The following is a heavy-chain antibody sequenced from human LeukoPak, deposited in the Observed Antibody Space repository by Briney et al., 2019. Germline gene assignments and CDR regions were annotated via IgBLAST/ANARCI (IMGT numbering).Heavy chain of an antibody. CDR1: GGSINSYY. Sequence: SETLSLTCTVSGGSINSYYWGWIRQPPGKGLEWIGYIYYSGSTNYNPSLKSRVTISRDTSKNQFSLKPRSVTAADTAVYYCTSGGMVSGDYWGHGTLVTVSS. J-gene: IGHJ4*01. CDR3: TSGGMVSGDY. CDR2: IYYSGST. D-gene: IGHD2-8*01. V-gene: IGHV4-59*01.